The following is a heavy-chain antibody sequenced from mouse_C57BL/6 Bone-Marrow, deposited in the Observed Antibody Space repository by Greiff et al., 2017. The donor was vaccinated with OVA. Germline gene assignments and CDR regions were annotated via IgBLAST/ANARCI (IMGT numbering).Heavy chain of an antibody. Sequence: VKLQQPGAELVRPGSSVKLSCKASGYTFTSYWMHWVKQRPIQGLEWIGNIDPSDSETHYNQKFKDKATLTVDKSSSTAYMQLSSLTSEDSAVYYCARWELGRRDYWGQGTTLTVSS. CDR2: IDPSDSET. D-gene: IGHD4-1*01. J-gene: IGHJ2*01. CDR1: GYTFTSYW. V-gene: IGHV1-52*01. CDR3: ARWELGRRDY.